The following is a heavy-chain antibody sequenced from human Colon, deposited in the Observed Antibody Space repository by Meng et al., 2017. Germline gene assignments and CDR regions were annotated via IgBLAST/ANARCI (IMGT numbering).Heavy chain of an antibody. Sequence: QGQLQESGPGLVKPSGTLSLTCAVSGASISGDNWWSWVRQTPGKGLEWLGEIFHSGTSNYNPSLKSRVTISLDKSKNQLSLKLNSVTAADTAVYYCASSDYYRSDYWGQGTLVTVSS. D-gene: IGHD3-22*01. CDR2: IFHSGTS. CDR1: GASISGDNW. CDR3: ASSDYYRSDY. J-gene: IGHJ4*02. V-gene: IGHV4-4*02.